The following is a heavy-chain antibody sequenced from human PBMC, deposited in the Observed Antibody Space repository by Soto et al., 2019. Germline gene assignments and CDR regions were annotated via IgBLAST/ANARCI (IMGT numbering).Heavy chain of an antibody. CDR3: ARKGGATIGEEGWFDP. CDR2: IYYSGST. V-gene: IGHV4-59*01. D-gene: IGHD5-12*01. Sequence: PSETLSLTCTVSGGSISSYYWSWTRQPPGKGLEWIGYIYYSGSTNYNPSLKSRVTISVDTSKNQFSLKLSSVTAADTAVYYCARKGGATIGEEGWFDPWGQGTLVTVS. J-gene: IGHJ5*02. CDR1: GGSISSYY.